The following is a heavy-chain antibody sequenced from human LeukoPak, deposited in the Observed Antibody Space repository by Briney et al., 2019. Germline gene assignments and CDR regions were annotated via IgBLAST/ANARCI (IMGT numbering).Heavy chain of an antibody. CDR3: ARSMAPSGSLYFQH. D-gene: IGHD6-13*01. V-gene: IGHV1-2*02. Sequence: ASVRVSCKASGYTFTVYYMHWVRQAPGQGLEWMGWINSESGGTNHAQKFQGRVTMTRDTSISAAYMELSRLRSDDTAVYYCARSMAPSGSLYFQHWGQGTLVTVSS. J-gene: IGHJ1*01. CDR1: GYTFTVYY. CDR2: INSESGGT.